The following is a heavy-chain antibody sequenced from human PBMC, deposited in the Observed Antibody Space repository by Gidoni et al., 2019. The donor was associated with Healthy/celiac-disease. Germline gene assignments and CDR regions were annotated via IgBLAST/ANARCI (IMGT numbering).Heavy chain of an antibody. Sequence: EVQLVESGGGLVKPGGSLRLSCAASGFTFSSYSMNWVRQAPGKGLEWVSSISSSSSYIYYADSVKGRFTISRDNAKNSLYLQMNSLRAEDTAVYYCAREGQQLVRSDAFDIWGQGTMVTVSS. J-gene: IGHJ3*02. V-gene: IGHV3-21*01. CDR3: AREGQQLVRSDAFDI. CDR2: ISSSSSYI. CDR1: GFTFSSYS. D-gene: IGHD6-13*01.